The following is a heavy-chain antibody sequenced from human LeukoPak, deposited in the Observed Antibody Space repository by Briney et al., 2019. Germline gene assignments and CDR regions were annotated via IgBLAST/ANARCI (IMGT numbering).Heavy chain of an antibody. J-gene: IGHJ5*02. CDR1: GGTFSSYA. Sequence: ASVTVSCKASGGTFSSYAISWVRQAPGQGLEWMGRIIPILGIANYAQKFQGRVTITADKSTSTAYMELSSLRSEDTDVYYCARDVGSGWVRGTKNWFDPWGQGTLVTVSS. V-gene: IGHV1-69*04. D-gene: IGHD6-19*01. CDR2: IIPILGIA. CDR3: ARDVGSGWVRGTKNWFDP.